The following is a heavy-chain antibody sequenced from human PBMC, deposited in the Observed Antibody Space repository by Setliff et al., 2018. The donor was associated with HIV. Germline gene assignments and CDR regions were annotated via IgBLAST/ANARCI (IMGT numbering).Heavy chain of an antibody. Sequence: SETLSLTCSVSGASIRGHYWSWIRQSPGKGLEWIGNIYYSGNTNYNPSFKNRVTISVDTSKNQFSLRLTSVTAADTGVYYCARHSDSSSWPPGGYYHYMDVWGKGTTVTVSS. CDR1: GASIRGHY. CDR2: IYYSGNT. V-gene: IGHV4-59*08. J-gene: IGHJ6*03. CDR3: ARHSDSSSWPPGGYYHYMDV. D-gene: IGHD6-13*01.